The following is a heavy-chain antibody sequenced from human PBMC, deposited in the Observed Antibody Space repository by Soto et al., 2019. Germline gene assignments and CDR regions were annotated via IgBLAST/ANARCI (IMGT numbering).Heavy chain of an antibody. V-gene: IGHV4-59*01. CDR2: IYYSGST. J-gene: IGHJ6*03. CDR3: ARGQRSDYYYYYYMDV. Sequence: QVQLQESGPGLVKPSETLSLTCTVSDGSISSYYWSWIRKPPGKGLEWIGYIYYSGSTNYNPSLKSRVTISVDTSKNQFSLKLSSVTAADTAVYYCARGQRSDYYYYYYMDVWGKGTTVTVSS. D-gene: IGHD1-1*01. CDR1: DGSISSYY.